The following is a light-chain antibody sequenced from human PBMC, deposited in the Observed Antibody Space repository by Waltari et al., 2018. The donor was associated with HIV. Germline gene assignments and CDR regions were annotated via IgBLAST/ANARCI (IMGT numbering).Light chain of an antibody. J-gene: IGKJ3*01. CDR1: QSLLYRNGKNY. CDR3: MQALQTPPFT. Sequence: VVTQSPLSLPVTPGEPASISCRSSQSLLYRNGKNYLEWYVQKPGQSPQLLIYLASNRASGVPARFSGSGSGTDFTLKISTVEAEDVGIYYCMQALQTPPFTFGPGTKVDLK. CDR2: LAS. V-gene: IGKV2-28*01.